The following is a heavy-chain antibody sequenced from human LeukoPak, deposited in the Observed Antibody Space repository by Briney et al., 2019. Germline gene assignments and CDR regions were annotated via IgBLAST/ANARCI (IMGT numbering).Heavy chain of an antibody. D-gene: IGHD4-17*01. V-gene: IGHV3-23*01. CDR2: ISGSGGST. CDR3: AKDYGDDGGYYFDY. J-gene: IGHJ4*02. CDR1: GFTFSSYA. Sequence: GGSLRLSCAASGFTFSSYAMSWVRQAPGKGLEWVSAISGSGGSTYYADSVKGRFTISRDNSKNTLYLQMNSLRAEETAVYYCAKDYGDDGGYYFDYWGQGTLVTVSS.